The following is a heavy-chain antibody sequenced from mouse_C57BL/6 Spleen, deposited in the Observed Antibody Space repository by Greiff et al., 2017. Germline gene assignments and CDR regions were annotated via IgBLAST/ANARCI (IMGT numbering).Heavy chain of an antibody. D-gene: IGHD1-1*01. V-gene: IGHV14-1*01. CDR2: IDPEDGDT. CDR1: GFNIKDYY. J-gene: IGHJ4*01. Sequence: EVQLQQSGAELVRPGASVKLSCTASGFNIKDYYMHWVKQRPEQGLEWIGRIDPEDGDTEYAPKFQGKATMTADTSSNTAYLQLSSLTSEDTAVYYCTTSDYYGSSRGAMDYWGQGTSVTVSS. CDR3: TTSDYYGSSRGAMDY.